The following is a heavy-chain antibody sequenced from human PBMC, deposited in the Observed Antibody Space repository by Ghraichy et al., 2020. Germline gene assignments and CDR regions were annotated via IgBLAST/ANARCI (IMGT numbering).Heavy chain of an antibody. D-gene: IGHD3-22*01. CDR1: GYPFTSYG. Sequence: ASVKVSCKASGYPFTSYGFSWVRQAPGQGLEWMGWINAYNGNTNYAQKFQGRVTMTTDTSTRTAYMELRSLRSDDTAVYYCARGYYYDSSPDYWGQGTLVTVSS. CDR2: INAYNGNT. V-gene: IGHV1-18*04. CDR3: ARGYYYDSSPDY. J-gene: IGHJ4*02.